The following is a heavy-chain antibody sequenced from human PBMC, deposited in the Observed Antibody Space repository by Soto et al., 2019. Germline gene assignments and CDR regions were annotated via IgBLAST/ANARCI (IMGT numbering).Heavy chain of an antibody. Sequence: GGSLRLSCAASGFTFSSYSMNWVRQAPGKGLEWVSSISSSSSYIYYADSVKGRFTISRDNAKNSLYLQMNSLRAEDTAVYYCARVLLGYCSGGSCYARAFDIWGQGTMVTVSS. D-gene: IGHD2-15*01. J-gene: IGHJ3*02. CDR3: ARVLLGYCSGGSCYARAFDI. CDR2: ISSSSSYI. V-gene: IGHV3-21*01. CDR1: GFTFSSYS.